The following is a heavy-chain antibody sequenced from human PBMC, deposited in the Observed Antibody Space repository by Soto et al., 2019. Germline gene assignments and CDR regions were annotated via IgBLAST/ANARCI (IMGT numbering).Heavy chain of an antibody. Sequence: PSETLSLTCTVSGGSISSYYWSWIRQPPGKGLEWIGYIYYSGSTNYNPSLKSRVTISVDTSKNQFSLKLSSVTAADTAVYYCARVEWELYGFDPWGQGTLVTVSS. CDR1: GGSISSYY. V-gene: IGHV4-59*01. D-gene: IGHD1-26*01. CDR3: ARVEWELYGFDP. J-gene: IGHJ5*02. CDR2: IYYSGST.